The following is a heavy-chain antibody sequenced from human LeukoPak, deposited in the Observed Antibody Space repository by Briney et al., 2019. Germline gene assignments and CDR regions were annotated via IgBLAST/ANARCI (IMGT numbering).Heavy chain of an antibody. V-gene: IGHV5-51*01. D-gene: IGHD3-16*01. CDR1: GYSFSSYW. CDR3: ARLRDPGYPYDS. J-gene: IGHJ5*02. CDR2: IYPGDSDT. Sequence: GESLKISCRGSGYSFSSYWIAWVRQMPGKGLEWMGIIYPGDSDTKYSPSFQGQVTISADKSINAVYLQWSSLKASDTAILYCARLRDPGYPYDSWGQGTLVTVSS.